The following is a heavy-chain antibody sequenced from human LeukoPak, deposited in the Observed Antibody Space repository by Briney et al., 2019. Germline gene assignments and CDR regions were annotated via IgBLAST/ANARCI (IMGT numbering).Heavy chain of an antibody. V-gene: IGHV1-24*01. CDR3: ARGRGTPNHRSSTSCYYCRGIDP. Sequence: ASVKVSCKVSGYTLTELSMHWVRQAPGKGLEWIGGFDPEYGETIYAQKFQGRVTMTEDTSTDKAYMELSSLRSEDTAVYYCARGRGTPNHRSSTSCYYCRGIDPWGQGTLVTVSS. J-gene: IGHJ5*02. CDR2: FDPEYGET. D-gene: IGHD2-2*01. CDR1: GYTLTELS.